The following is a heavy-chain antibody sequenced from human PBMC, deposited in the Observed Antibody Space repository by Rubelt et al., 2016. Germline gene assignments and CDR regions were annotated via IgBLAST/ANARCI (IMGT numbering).Heavy chain of an antibody. CDR1: GGSIRSRSYY. J-gene: IGHJ4*02. CDR2: IHYSGST. CDR3: ARTYYYDSSGPVDY. D-gene: IGHD3-22*01. V-gene: IGHV4-39*01. Sequence: QLQLQESGPGLVKPSETLSLTCTVSGGSIRSRSYYWGWIRQPPGKGLEWIGSIHYSGSTYYNPSLKSRVTISVDTSKNQFSLKLSSVTAADTAVYYCARTYYYDSSGPVDYWGQGTPVTVSS.